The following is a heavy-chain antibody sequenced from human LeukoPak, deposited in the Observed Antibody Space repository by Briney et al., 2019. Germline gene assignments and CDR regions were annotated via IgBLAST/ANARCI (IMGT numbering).Heavy chain of an antibody. Sequence: ASVKVSCKASGYTFTGYYMHWVRQAPGQGLEWMGWINPNSGGTNYAQKFQGWVTMTRDTSISTAYMELSRLRSDDTAVYYCARDDGIIAARYYGMDVWDQGTTVTVSS. V-gene: IGHV1-2*04. J-gene: IGHJ6*02. CDR2: INPNSGGT. D-gene: IGHD6-6*01. CDR3: ARDDGIIAARYYGMDV. CDR1: GYTFTGYY.